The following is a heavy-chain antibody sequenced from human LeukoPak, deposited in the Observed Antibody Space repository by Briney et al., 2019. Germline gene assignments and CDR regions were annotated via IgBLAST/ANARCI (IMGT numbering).Heavy chain of an antibody. J-gene: IGHJ4*02. CDR2: FDPEDGET. D-gene: IGHD1-7*01. CDR1: GYTLTELS. CDR3: ATSQSYNWNFAVYHFDY. V-gene: IGHV1-24*01. Sequence: ASVKVSCKVSGYTLTELSMHWVRQAPGKGLEWMGGFDPEDGETIYAQKFQGRVTMTEDTSTDTAYMELSSLRSEDTAVYYCATSQSYNWNFAVYHFDYWGQGTLVTVSS.